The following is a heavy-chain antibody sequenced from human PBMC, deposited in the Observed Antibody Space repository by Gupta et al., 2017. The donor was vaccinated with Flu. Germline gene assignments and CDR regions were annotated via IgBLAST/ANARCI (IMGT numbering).Heavy chain of an antibody. V-gene: IGHV3-23*01. CDR2: ISATGGST. Sequence: GFTFGIYAMSWVRQSPGEGLEWVSGISATGGSTYFADSVKGRFTISRDNSKDTLYLQMKGLRAEDTAVYFCAKDLPQYSGSYHFDYWGQGTLVTISS. J-gene: IGHJ4*02. CDR1: GFTFGIYA. CDR3: AKDLPQYSGSYHFDY. D-gene: IGHD1-26*01.